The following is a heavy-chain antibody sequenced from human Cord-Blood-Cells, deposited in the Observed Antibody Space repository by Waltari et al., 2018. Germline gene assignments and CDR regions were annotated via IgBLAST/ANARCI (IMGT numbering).Heavy chain of an antibody. CDR2: INHRGST. D-gene: IGHD7-27*01. CDR1: GGSLRGHS. CDR3: ATSGEPDY. Sequence: QVQLQQWGAGLLKPPETLSLTCGVYGGSLRGHSWSWIRQPPGKGLEWSGEINHRGSTNYNPSLKSRVTISVDTSKNQFSLKLSSVTAADTAVYYCATSGEPDYWGQGTLVTVSS. J-gene: IGHJ4*02. V-gene: IGHV4-34*01.